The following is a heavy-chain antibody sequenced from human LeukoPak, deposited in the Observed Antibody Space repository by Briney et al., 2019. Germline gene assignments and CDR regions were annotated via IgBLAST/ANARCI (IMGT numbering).Heavy chain of an antibody. CDR1: GFTVSSNY. V-gene: IGHV3-53*01. Sequence: GGSLRLSCAASGFTVSSNYMSWVRQAPGKGLEWVSVIYSGGSTYYADSVKGRFTISRDNSKNTLYLQMNSLGAEDTAVYYCARENYGGNSRWFDPWGQGTLVTVSS. CDR2: IYSGGST. D-gene: IGHD4-23*01. CDR3: ARENYGGNSRWFDP. J-gene: IGHJ5*02.